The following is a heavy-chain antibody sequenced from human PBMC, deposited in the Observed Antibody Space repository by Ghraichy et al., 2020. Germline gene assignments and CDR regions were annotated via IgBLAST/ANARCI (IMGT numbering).Heavy chain of an antibody. CDR3: AKVPRLPITLFYYGLDV. CDR2: IGGSGGTK. Sequence: GGSLRLSCAASGFTFSSYAMSWVRQAAGKGPEWVSNIGGSGGTKYYADSVRGRFTISRDNSRNTLYLQMNSLRAEDTAVYYCAKVPRLPITLFYYGLDVWGQGTTVTVS. CDR1: GFTFSSYA. V-gene: IGHV3-23*01. J-gene: IGHJ6*02. D-gene: IGHD3-16*01.